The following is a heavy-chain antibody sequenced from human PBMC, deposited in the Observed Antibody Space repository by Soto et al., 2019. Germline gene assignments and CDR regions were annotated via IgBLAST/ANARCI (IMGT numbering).Heavy chain of an antibody. V-gene: IGHV4-39*01. J-gene: IGHJ4*02. CDR3: ARITGRHLDY. CDR2: VDYSGTA. CDR1: SGSISVTNVF. Sequence: SETLSLTCTVSSGSISVTNVFWGWVRQPPGKGLEWIGNVDYSGTAYFSPSLSTRVTFHVDTSKNQFSLTLYSVTAADTAVYYCARITGRHLDYWGQGILVTVSS. D-gene: IGHD1-20*01.